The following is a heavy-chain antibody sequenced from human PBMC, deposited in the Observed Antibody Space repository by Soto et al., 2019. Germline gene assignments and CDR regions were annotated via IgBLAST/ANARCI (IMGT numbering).Heavy chain of an antibody. V-gene: IGHV4-31*03. CDR3: ARKMVRGELDC. CDR1: GGSISSGIYY. J-gene: IGHJ4*02. CDR2: IFYSGST. Sequence: QVQLQESGPGLVKPSQTLSLTCTVSGGSISSGIYYWSWIRQHPGKGLEWIGYIFYSGSTYYNPSRKXRXTXSXXTSKNQFSLKLSSVTAADTAVYYCARKMVRGELDCWGQGTLVTVSS. D-gene: IGHD3-10*01.